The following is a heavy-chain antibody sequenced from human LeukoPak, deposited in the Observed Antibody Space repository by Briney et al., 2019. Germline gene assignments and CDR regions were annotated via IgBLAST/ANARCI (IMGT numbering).Heavy chain of an antibody. CDR2: MNPNIGSI. CDR1: GYTFTSYD. J-gene: IGHJ5*02. V-gene: IGHV1-8*01. Sequence: ASVKVSCKASGYTFTSYDINWVRQAPGQGLEWMGWMNPNIGSIGYAQKFQGRVTMTRDTSISTAYMELSSLRSDDTAVYYCARWVPAPGFDPWGQGTLVTVSS. CDR3: ARWVPAPGFDP.